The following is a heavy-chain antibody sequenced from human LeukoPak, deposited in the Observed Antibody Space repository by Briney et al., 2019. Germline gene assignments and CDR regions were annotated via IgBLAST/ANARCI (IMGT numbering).Heavy chain of an antibody. D-gene: IGHD4-17*01. V-gene: IGHV1-69*13. Sequence: EASVTVSCTASGGTFSSYAISWVRQAPGQGLEWMGGIIPIFGTANYAQKFQGRVTITADESTSTAYMELSSLRSEDTAVYYCASSIYGDSYYYYGMDVWGQGTTVTVSS. CDR1: GGTFSSYA. J-gene: IGHJ6*02. CDR2: IIPIFGTA. CDR3: ASSIYGDSYYYYGMDV.